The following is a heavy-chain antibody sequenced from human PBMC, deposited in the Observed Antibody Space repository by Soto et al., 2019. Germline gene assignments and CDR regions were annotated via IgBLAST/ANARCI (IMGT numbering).Heavy chain of an antibody. CDR2: INAVNGNT. CDR3: ARSIVVGTALDY. J-gene: IGHJ4*02. Sequence: VQLVQSGAEEKKPGASVKVSCKASGYTFTSYAMHWLRQAPGQRLEWMGWINAVNGNTKYSQKFQGRVTITRDTSASTAYMELSSRRSEDTAVYYCARSIVVGTALDYWGQGTLVTVSS. V-gene: IGHV1-3*05. D-gene: IGHD2-21*02. CDR1: GYTFTSYA.